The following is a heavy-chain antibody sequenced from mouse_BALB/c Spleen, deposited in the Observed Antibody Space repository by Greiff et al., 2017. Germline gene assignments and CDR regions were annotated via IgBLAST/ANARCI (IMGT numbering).Heavy chain of an antibody. D-gene: IGHD2-4*01. J-gene: IGHJ2*01. Sequence: EVQLVESGGGLVKPGGSLKLSCAASGFTFSSYAMSWVRQTPEKRLEWVATISSGGSYTYYPDSVKGRFTISRDNAKNTLYLQMSSLRSEDTAMYYCASMITLLDYWGQGTTLTVSS. V-gene: IGHV5-9-3*01. CDR1: GFTFSSYA. CDR3: ASMITLLDY. CDR2: ISSGGSYT.